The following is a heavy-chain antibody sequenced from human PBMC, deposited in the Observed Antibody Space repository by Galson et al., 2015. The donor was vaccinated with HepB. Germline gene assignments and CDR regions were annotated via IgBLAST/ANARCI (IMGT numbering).Heavy chain of an antibody. Sequence: SLRLSCAASGFTFSSYSMNWVRQAPGKGLEWVSSISSSSSYIYYADSVKGRFTISRDNAKNSLYLQMNSLRAEDTAVYYCARDMGDGLYPGFDYWGQGTLVTVSS. V-gene: IGHV3-21*01. CDR2: ISSSSSYI. D-gene: IGHD2-8*01. J-gene: IGHJ4*02. CDR1: GFTFSSYS. CDR3: ARDMGDGLYPGFDY.